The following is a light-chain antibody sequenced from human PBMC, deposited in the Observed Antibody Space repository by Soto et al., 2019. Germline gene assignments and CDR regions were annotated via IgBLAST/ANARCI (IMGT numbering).Light chain of an antibody. CDR3: ETWDTDTRV. Sequence: QLVLTQSSSASASLGSSVKLTCSLTSGHITSIIAWHQQQPGKAPRYLMKLEDNGSYNKGSGVPDRFSGSSSGADRYLTISNLQFEDEADYYCETWDTDTRVFGPGTKLTVL. CDR2: LEDNGSY. J-gene: IGLJ1*01. CDR1: SGHITSI. V-gene: IGLV4-60*02.